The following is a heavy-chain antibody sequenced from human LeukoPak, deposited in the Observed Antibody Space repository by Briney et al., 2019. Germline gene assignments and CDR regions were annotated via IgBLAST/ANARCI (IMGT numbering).Heavy chain of an antibody. CDR3: AKVGVVVRGINEMYYFDY. D-gene: IGHD3-10*01. V-gene: IGHV3-11*01. CDR1: GFTFRDYY. CDR2: ISSRGTTT. J-gene: IGHJ4*02. Sequence: GGSLRLTCLASGFTFRDYYLTWIRQPPGKGLEWISFISSRGTTTDYADSVRGRSTISRDNANSSVFLQMNSLRGEGTALYYCAKVGVVVRGINEMYYFDYGGQGTLVTVSS.